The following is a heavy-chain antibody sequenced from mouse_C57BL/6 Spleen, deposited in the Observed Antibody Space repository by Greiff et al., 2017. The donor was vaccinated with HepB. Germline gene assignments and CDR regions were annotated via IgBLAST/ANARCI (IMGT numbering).Heavy chain of an antibody. CDR1: GYTFTDYE. CDR2: IDPETGGT. Sequence: VKLMESGAELVRPGASVTLSCKASGYTFTDYEMHWVKQTPVHGLEWIGAIDPETGGTAYNQKFKGKAILTADKSSSTAYMELRSLTSEDSAVYYCKRYRYFDVWGTGTTVTVSS. V-gene: IGHV1-15*01. J-gene: IGHJ1*03. CDR3: KRYRYFDV.